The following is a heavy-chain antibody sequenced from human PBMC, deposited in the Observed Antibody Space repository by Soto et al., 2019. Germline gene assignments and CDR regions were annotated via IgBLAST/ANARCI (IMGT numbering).Heavy chain of an antibody. CDR1: GGSFSGYY. J-gene: IGHJ5*02. D-gene: IGHD2-2*02. CDR2: INHSGSS. V-gene: IGHV4-34*01. CDR3: ARGVAGVVVPAAIRGWSAP. Sequence: SETLSLTCAVYGGSFSGYYWSWIRQPPGKGLEWIGEINHSGSSNYNPSLKSRVTISLDTSKNQFSLKLTSVTAADTAVYYCARGVAGVVVPAAIRGWSAPWGQGTLVTVSS.